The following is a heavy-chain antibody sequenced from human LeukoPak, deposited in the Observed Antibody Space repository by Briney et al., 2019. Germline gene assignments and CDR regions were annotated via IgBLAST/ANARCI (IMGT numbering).Heavy chain of an antibody. D-gene: IGHD4-23*01. Sequence: ASVKVSCMSSGYTFTNFYMHWLRQAPGQGLEWMGLINPSGSRTWFSEKFQGRIILTRDMSTSTGYMELSSLRSENTAVYFCARDNSIDDRGWWFDPWGQGTLVTVSS. CDR3: ARDNSIDDRGWWFDP. CDR2: INPSGSRT. V-gene: IGHV1-46*01. J-gene: IGHJ5*01. CDR1: GYTFTNFY.